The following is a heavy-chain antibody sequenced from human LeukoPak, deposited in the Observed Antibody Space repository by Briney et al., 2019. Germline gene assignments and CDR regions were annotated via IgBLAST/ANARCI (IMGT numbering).Heavy chain of an antibody. Sequence: ASVKVSCKASGYTFSGYYIHWVRQAPGQGLEWMGWINPNRGATHFAQNFQGRVTMTRDTSISTAYMELSSLRSDDTAVYYCARGIGAASSGCLVYWGQGTLVTVSS. CDR2: INPNRGAT. J-gene: IGHJ4*02. D-gene: IGHD3-22*01. CDR3: ARGIGAASSGCLVY. CDR1: GYTFSGYY. V-gene: IGHV1-2*02.